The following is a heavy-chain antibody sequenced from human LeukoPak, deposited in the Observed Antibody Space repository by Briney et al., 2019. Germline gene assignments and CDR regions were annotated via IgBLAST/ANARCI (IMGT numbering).Heavy chain of an antibody. D-gene: IGHD3-10*01. V-gene: IGHV3-74*01. CDR2: INTDGSST. CDR3: ARGGYYGSGSYRVGTFDY. Sequence: GGSLRLSCAASGFTFSSYWMHWVRQAPGKGLVWVSRINTDGSSTSYADSVKGRFTISRDNAKNTLYLQMNSLRAEDTAVYYCARGGYYGSGSYRVGTFDYWGQGTLVTVSS. J-gene: IGHJ4*02. CDR1: GFTFSSYW.